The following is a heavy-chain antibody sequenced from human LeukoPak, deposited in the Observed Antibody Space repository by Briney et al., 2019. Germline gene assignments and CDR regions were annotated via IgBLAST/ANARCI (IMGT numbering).Heavy chain of an antibody. CDR1: GFTFSKYA. J-gene: IGHJ4*02. V-gene: IGHV3-23*01. CDR2: IRSSGDDT. CDR3: AKDQEGGSYPLDY. D-gene: IGHD1-26*01. Sequence: GGSLRLSCAASGFTFSKYAMSWVRQAPGKGLEWVSTIRSSGDDTYYADSVKGRFTISRDNSKNTLYLQMNSLRAEDTAVYYCAKDQEGGSYPLDYWGQGTLVTVSS.